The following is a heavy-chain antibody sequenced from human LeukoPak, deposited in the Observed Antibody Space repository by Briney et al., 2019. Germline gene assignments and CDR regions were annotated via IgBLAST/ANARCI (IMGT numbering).Heavy chain of an antibody. Sequence: SETLSLTCAVYGGSFSGYYWSWIRQPPGKGLEWIGEINHSGSTNYNPSLKSRVTISVDTSKNQFSLKLSSVTAADTAVYYCARLIAVAGTAVDYWGQGTLVTVSS. CDR3: ARLIAVAGTAVDY. V-gene: IGHV4-34*01. CDR2: INHSGST. D-gene: IGHD6-19*01. J-gene: IGHJ4*02. CDR1: GGSFSGYY.